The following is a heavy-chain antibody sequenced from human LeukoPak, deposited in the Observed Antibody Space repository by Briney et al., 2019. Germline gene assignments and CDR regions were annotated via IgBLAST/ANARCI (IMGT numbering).Heavy chain of an antibody. V-gene: IGHV3-7*03. CDR1: GSNFGSHW. Sequence: GGSLRLSCAASGSNFGSHWMNWVRQAPGKGLEWVANIKEDGSLTCYLDSVRGRFSISRDNTKKSLYLQMNSLRVEDTAVYYCARVDDSSGFLWGQGTLVTVSS. J-gene: IGHJ4*02. CDR2: IKEDGSLT. D-gene: IGHD6-19*01. CDR3: ARVDDSSGFL.